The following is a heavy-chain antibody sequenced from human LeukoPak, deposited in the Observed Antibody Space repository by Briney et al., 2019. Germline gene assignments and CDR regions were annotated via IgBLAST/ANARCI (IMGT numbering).Heavy chain of an antibody. V-gene: IGHV4-34*01. D-gene: IGHD3-16*01. CDR2: INHSGST. CDR3: ARGRNDYDYVWGSPRVFDY. CDR1: GGSISSYY. J-gene: IGHJ4*02. Sequence: PWETLSLTCTVSGGSISSYYWSWIRQPAGKGLEWIGEINHSGSTNYNPSLKSRVTISVDTSKNQFSLKLSSVTAADTAVYYCARGRNDYDYVWGSPRVFDYWGQGTLVTVSS.